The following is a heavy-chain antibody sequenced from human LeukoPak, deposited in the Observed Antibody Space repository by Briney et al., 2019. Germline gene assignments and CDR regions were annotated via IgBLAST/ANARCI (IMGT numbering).Heavy chain of an antibody. Sequence: ASVKVSCKASGYTFTSYGISWVRQAPGQGLEWMGWISAYNGNTNYAQKLQGRVTMTTDTSTSTAYMELRSLRSDDTAVYYCARQPGDYYDSSGYYYNYFDYWGQGTLVTVSS. CDR2: ISAYNGNT. V-gene: IGHV1-18*01. CDR3: ARQPGDYYDSSGYYYNYFDY. CDR1: GYTFTSYG. J-gene: IGHJ4*02. D-gene: IGHD3-22*01.